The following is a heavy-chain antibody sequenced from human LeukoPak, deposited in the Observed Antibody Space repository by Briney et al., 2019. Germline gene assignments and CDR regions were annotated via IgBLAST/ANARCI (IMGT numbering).Heavy chain of an antibody. CDR2: IYYSGST. CDR3: GRLKAGYSSGWHQLFDY. D-gene: IGHD6-19*01. V-gene: IGHV4-59*08. CDR1: GASMSSYY. J-gene: IGHJ4*02. Sequence: PSETLSLTRTVSGASMSSYYWRSIRQPPGGGLEWIGYIYYSGSTNYNPSLKSRVTISVDTSKNQFSLRLSSVTAADTAVYDCGRLKAGYSSGWHQLFDYWGQGTRVTVSS.